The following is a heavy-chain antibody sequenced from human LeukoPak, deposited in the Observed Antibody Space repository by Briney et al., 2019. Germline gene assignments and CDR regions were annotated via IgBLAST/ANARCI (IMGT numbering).Heavy chain of an antibody. D-gene: IGHD3-3*01. J-gene: IGHJ4*02. CDR1: GFTFSSYS. CDR3: ARDREVFGDFDY. CDR2: ISSSSSYI. V-gene: IGHV3-21*01. Sequence: PGGSLRLSCAASGFTFSSYSMNWVRQAPGKGLEWVSSISSSSSYIYYADSVKGRFTISRDNAKNSLYLQMNSLRAEDTAVYYCARDREVFGDFDYWGQGILVTVSS.